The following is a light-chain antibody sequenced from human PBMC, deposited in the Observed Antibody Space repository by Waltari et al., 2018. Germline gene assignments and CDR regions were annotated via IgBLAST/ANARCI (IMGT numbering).Light chain of an antibody. CDR3: QSSDRSGAIPSVV. V-gene: IGLV3-25*03. Sequence: SYELTQPPSVSVSPGQTARITCSGDALPKQYAYWYQQKPGQAPVLIYKDSEKPSGIPGRFSGSSSGTTVTLNISGVQAEDEADYYCQSSDRSGAIPSVVFGGGTKLTVL. CDR2: KDS. CDR1: ALPKQY. J-gene: IGLJ2*01.